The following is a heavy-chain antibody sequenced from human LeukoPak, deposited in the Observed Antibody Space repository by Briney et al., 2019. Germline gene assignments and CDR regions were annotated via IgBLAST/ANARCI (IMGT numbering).Heavy chain of an antibody. V-gene: IGHV1-46*01. D-gene: IGHD3-10*01. J-gene: IGHJ4*02. CDR2: INPSDGTT. CDR1: EYTFTTYY. Sequence: ASVKVSCKAPEYTFTTYYMHWVRQAPGQGLEWMGIINPSDGTTMYAQKFQGRVTMTRDTSTNTVYVELSSLRFEDTAVYYCARSMVRGVHIGHFDYWGQGTLVTVSS. CDR3: ARSMVRGVHIGHFDY.